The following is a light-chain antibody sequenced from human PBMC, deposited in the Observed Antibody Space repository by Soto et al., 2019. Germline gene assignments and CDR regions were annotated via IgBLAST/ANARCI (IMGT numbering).Light chain of an antibody. CDR2: GAS. Sequence: EIVMTQSPATLSVSSGERATLSCRASQSVSSNLAWYQQKPGQSPRLLIYGASTRATGIPARFSVSGSGTEVTVTLGGMESEDFEVYFCQPYGDMWTLGQGTTV. J-gene: IGKJ1*01. V-gene: IGKV3-15*01. CDR1: QSVSSN. CDR3: QPYGDMWT.